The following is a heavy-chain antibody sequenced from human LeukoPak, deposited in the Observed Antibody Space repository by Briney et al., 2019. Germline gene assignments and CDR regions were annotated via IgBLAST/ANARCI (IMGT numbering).Heavy chain of an antibody. CDR1: GYTFTSYG. D-gene: IGHD6-19*01. CDR2: ISAYNGNT. CDR3: ASAGVAGTGHHDFDI. Sequence: GASVKVSCKASGYTFTSYGISWVRQAPGQGLEWMGWISAYNGNTNYAQKLQGRVTMTTDTSTSTAYMELRSLRSDDTAVYYCASAGVAGTGHHDFDIWGQGAMVTVSS. V-gene: IGHV1-18*01. J-gene: IGHJ3*02.